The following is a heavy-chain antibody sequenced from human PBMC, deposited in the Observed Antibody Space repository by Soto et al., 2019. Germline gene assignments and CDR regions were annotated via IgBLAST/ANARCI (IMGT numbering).Heavy chain of an antibody. CDR3: ARDPSNSDYYGSGSYYPYNWFDP. Sequence: ESGGGVVQPGRSLRLSCAASGFTFSSYGMHWVRQAPGKGLEWVAVIWYDGSNKYYADSVKGRFTISRDNSKNTLYLQMNSLRAEDTAVYYCARDPSNSDYYGSGSYYPYNWFDPWGQGTLVTVSS. J-gene: IGHJ5*02. D-gene: IGHD3-10*01. CDR2: IWYDGSNK. CDR1: GFTFSSYG. V-gene: IGHV3-33*01.